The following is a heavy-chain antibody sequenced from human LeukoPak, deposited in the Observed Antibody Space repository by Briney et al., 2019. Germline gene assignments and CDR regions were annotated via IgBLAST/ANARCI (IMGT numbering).Heavy chain of an antibody. D-gene: IGHD5-24*01. CDR2: ISGSGGST. CDR3: AKVPERRDGYKISPPFDY. V-gene: IGHV3-23*01. J-gene: IGHJ4*02. CDR1: GFTFSSYA. Sequence: PGGSLRLSCAASGFTFSSYAMSWVRQAPGKGLEWVSAISGSGGSTYYADSVKGRFTISRDNSKSTLYLQMNSLRAEDTAVYYCAKVPERRDGYKISPPFDYWGQGTLVTVSS.